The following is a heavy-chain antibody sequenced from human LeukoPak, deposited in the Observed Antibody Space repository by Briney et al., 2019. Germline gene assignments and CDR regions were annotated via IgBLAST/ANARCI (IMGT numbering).Heavy chain of an antibody. Sequence: PGGSLRLSCAASGFTFSSFWMSWVRQAPGKGLEWVANIKQDGSEKYYVDSVKGRFTISRDNAKNSLYLQLNSLRAEDTAVYYCARDLASIAAAAPVGGYWGQGTLVTVSS. D-gene: IGHD6-13*01. V-gene: IGHV3-7*01. J-gene: IGHJ4*02. CDR1: GFTFSSFW. CDR3: ARDLASIAAAAPVGGY. CDR2: IKQDGSEK.